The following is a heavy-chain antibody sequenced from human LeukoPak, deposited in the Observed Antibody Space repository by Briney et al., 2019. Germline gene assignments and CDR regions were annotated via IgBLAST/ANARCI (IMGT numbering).Heavy chain of an antibody. CDR2: ISWNSGSI. V-gene: IGHV3-9*01. J-gene: IGHJ3*01. CDR1: GFTFDDYA. Sequence: GGSLRLSCAASGFTFDDYAMHWVRQAPGKGLEWVSGISWNSGSIGYADSVKGRFTISRDNAKNSLYLQMNSLRAEDTALYYCAKDGSGGTLLDAFDFWGQGTMVTVSS. CDR3: AKDGSGGTLLDAFDF. D-gene: IGHD2-15*01.